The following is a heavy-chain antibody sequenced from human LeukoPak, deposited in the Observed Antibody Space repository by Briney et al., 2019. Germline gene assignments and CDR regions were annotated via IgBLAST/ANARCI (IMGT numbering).Heavy chain of an antibody. J-gene: IGHJ5*02. Sequence: SETLSLTCTVSGGSISSYYWSWMRQPAGKGREWIGCIYISGSTNYHPSLKSRVTMSVDTSKNHFSPKLSSVAATDTAVYYCARFFTSWGPSCWFDPGAREPWSPSPQ. CDR3: ARFFTSWGPSCWFDP. D-gene: IGHD2-2*01. CDR2: IYISGST. CDR1: GGSISSYY. V-gene: IGHV4-4*07.